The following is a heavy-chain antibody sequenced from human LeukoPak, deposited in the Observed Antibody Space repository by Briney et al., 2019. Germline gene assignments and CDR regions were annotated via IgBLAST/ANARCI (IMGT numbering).Heavy chain of an antibody. V-gene: IGHV3-15*01. CDR2: IKSKTDGGTT. D-gene: IGHD3-9*01. CDR3: TPTGDYYDILTGYFPLDY. J-gene: IGHJ4*02. CDR1: GFTFSNAW. Sequence: GGSLRLSCAASGFTFSNAWMSWVRQAPGKGLEWVGRIKSKTDGGTTDYAAPVKRRFTISRDDSKNTLYLQMNSLKTEDTAVYYCTPTGDYYDILTGYFPLDYWGQGTLVTVSS.